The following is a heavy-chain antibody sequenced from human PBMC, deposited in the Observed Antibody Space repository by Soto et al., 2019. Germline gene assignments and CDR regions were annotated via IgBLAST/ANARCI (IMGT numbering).Heavy chain of an antibody. CDR1: GDPVGTSIG. Sequence: QVQLQRRGPGLLKPWGPLALGSAFLGDPVGTSIGWTWVGHPPGKGLGGIGDIFHTGITNSNPSLKSRVTMSVDKSKNQFSLKLTSVTAADTAVYYCARYSASGLYYYFAMDVWGQGTTVTVSS. CDR2: IFHTGIT. CDR3: ARYSASGLYYYFAMDV. V-gene: IGHV4-4*02. J-gene: IGHJ6*02. D-gene: IGHD6-13*01.